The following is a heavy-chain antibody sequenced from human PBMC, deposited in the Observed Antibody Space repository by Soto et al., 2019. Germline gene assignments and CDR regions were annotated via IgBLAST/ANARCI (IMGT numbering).Heavy chain of an antibody. V-gene: IGHV4-31*03. CDR3: ARGHYYDSTGYYGAFDI. CDR2: IYYSGST. CDR1: GGSISSGGYY. Sequence: QVQLQESGPGLVKPSQTLSLTCTVSGGSISSGGYYWSWIRQHPGKGLEWIGYIYYSGSTNYNPSLKSRGTISVDTSKNQLSLKLSSVTAADTAVYYCARGHYYDSTGYYGAFDIWGQGTKVTVSS. D-gene: IGHD3-22*01. J-gene: IGHJ3*02.